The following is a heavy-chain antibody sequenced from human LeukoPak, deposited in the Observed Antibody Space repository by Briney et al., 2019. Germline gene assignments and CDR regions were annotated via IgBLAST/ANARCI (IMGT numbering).Heavy chain of an antibody. D-gene: IGHD3-16*01. CDR1: GXTFSSXA. Sequence: VKVSCKASGXTFSSXAISWVRQAPGQGLEWMGRITPILGIANYAQKFQGRVTITTDKSTSTAYMELSSLRSEDTAVYYCASTTTIGDYWGQGTLVTVSS. J-gene: IGHJ4*02. CDR3: ASTTTIGDY. CDR2: ITPILGIA. V-gene: IGHV1-69*04.